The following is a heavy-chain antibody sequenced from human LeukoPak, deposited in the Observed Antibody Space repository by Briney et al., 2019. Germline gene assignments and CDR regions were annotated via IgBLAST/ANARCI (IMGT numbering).Heavy chain of an antibody. V-gene: IGHV3-23*01. J-gene: IGHJ4*02. CDR2: ISVSGDNT. D-gene: IGHD3-16*01. CDR3: AKEGGGADDY. CDR1: GFSVSTYA. Sequence: GGSLRLSCADSGFSVSTYAMSWVRQAPGKGLEWVSAISVSGDNTYYADSVKGRFTLFRDNSKNTLYLQMNRLRVEDTAVYYCAKEGGGADDYWGQGTLVTVSS.